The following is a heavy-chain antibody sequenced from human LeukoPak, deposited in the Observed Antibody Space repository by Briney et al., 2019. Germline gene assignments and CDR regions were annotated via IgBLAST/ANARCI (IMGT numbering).Heavy chain of an antibody. J-gene: IGHJ3*02. V-gene: IGHV1-46*01. CDR1: GYTFTSYY. D-gene: IGHD2-15*01. CDR2: INPSGGST. CDR3: ARAFYCSGGSCDNRAFDI. Sequence: ASVKVSCKASGYTFTSYYMHWVRQAPGQGLEWMGIINPSGGSTSYAQKFQGRVTMTRDTSTSTVYMELSSLRSEDTAVYYCARAFYCSGGSCDNRAFDIWGQGTMVTVSS.